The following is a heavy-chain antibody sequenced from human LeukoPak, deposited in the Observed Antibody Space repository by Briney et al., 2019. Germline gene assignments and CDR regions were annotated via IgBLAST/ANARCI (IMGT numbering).Heavy chain of an antibody. CDR2: IFWDDDK. CDR1: GFSFTTSGVG. Sequence: SGPAMVKPTQNLTLTCTFSGFSFTTSGVGVGWIRQRPGKALEWLGMIFWDDDKRYSPSLKSRLTITEHASENQVVLTMTNMNPADTGTYFCAHTGYSYGLDYWGQGTLVTVSS. CDR3: AHTGYSYGLDY. V-gene: IGHV2-5*02. D-gene: IGHD5-18*01. J-gene: IGHJ4*02.